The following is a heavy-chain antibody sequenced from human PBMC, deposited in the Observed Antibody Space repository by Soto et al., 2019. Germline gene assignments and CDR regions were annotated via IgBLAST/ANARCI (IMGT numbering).Heavy chain of an antibody. CDR1: GFTVSSNY. J-gene: IGHJ6*02. CDR2: IYSGGST. V-gene: IGHV3-66*01. D-gene: IGHD1-20*01. CDR3: ARDGPRITYYYYGMDV. Sequence: EVQLVESGGGLVQPGGSLRLSCAASGFTVSSNYMSWVRQAPGKGLEWVSVIYSGGSTYYADSVKGRFTISRDNSKNTLYLQRNSLRAEDTAVYYCARDGPRITYYYYGMDVWGQGTTVTVSS.